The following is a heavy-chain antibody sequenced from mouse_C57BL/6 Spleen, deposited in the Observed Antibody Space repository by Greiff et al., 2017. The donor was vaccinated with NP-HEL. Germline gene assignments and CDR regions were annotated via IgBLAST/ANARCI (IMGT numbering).Heavy chain of an antibody. CDR1: GYTFTSYW. CDR2: IDPSDSYT. V-gene: IGHV1-59*01. J-gene: IGHJ3*01. D-gene: IGHD2-4*01. CDR3: ARRGYYDDDDNWFDY. Sequence: QVQLQQPGAELVRPGTSVKLSCKASGYTFTSYWMHWVKQRPGQGLEWIGVIDPSDSYTNYNQKFKGKATLTVDTSSSTAYMQLSSLTSEDSAVYYCARRGYYDDDDNWFDYWGQGTLVTVSA.